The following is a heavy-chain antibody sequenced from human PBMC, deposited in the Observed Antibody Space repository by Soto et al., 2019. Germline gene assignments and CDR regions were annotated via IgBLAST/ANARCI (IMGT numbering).Heavy chain of an antibody. J-gene: IGHJ4*02. Sequence: ASVKVSCKASGYTFTSYDISWVRQATGQGLEWMGWMSAYNGNINYAQKLQGRVTMTTDTSTSTAYMELRSLRSDDTAVYYCARGLEYYDSNGYHYWGQGTLVTVSS. D-gene: IGHD3-22*01. CDR2: MSAYNGNI. CDR3: ARGLEYYDSNGYHY. V-gene: IGHV1-18*01. CDR1: GYTFTSYD.